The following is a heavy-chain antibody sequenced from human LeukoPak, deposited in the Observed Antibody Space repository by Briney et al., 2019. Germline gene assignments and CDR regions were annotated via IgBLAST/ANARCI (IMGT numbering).Heavy chain of an antibody. D-gene: IGHD1-1*01. J-gene: IGHJ4*02. CDR3: ARRGESARHYYLEY. Sequence: GGSLTFSSAASGFTMSSYAMHRLRQAPGKGLEWVAVIWSDGSDKYYADSVKGRFTISRDNSKNTLYLQMNSLRAEDTAVYYWARRGESARHYYLEYRGQGTLVTVSS. V-gene: IGHV3-33*01. CDR1: GFTMSSYA. CDR2: IWSDGSDK.